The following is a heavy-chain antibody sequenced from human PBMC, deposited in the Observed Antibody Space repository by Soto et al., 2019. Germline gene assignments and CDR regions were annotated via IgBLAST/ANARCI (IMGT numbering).Heavy chain of an antibody. V-gene: IGHV3-30-3*01. CDR3: ARGGLMVYACDY. Sequence: QAQLVESGGGVVQPGRSLRLSCAASGFTFSSYAMHWVRQAPGKGLEWVAVISYDGSNKYYADSVKGRFTISRDNSKNTLYLQMNSLRAEDTAVYYCARGGLMVYACDYWGQGTLVTVSS. D-gene: IGHD2-8*01. CDR1: GFTFSSYA. J-gene: IGHJ4*02. CDR2: ISYDGSNK.